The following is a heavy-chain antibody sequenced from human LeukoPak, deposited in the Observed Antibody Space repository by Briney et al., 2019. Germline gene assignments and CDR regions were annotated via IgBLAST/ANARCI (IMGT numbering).Heavy chain of an antibody. V-gene: IGHV3-23*01. D-gene: IGHD5-12*01. Sequence: GGSLRRSCAAAGFTFSSYAMSWVRQAPGKGLEWVSAISGSGGSTYYADSVKGRFTISRDNSKNTLYLQMNSLRAEDTAVYYCAKDGYTTYGMDVWGQGTTVTVSS. J-gene: IGHJ6*02. CDR2: ISGSGGST. CDR3: AKDGYTTYGMDV. CDR1: GFTFSSYA.